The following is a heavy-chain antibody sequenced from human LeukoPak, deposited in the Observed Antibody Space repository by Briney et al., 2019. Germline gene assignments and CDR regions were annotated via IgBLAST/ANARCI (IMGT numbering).Heavy chain of an antibody. CDR1: GFSLSTSAVG. CDR2: IYWDDDK. D-gene: IGHD5-24*01. J-gene: IGHJ4*02. Sequence: SGPTLVNPTQTLTLTCTFSGFSLSTSAVGVAWIRQPPGKALEWLALIYWDDDKRYSPSLKSRLTITKDTSKNQVVLTMTNMDPVDTATYYCARMGGISTWLQLGHWGQGTLVTVSS. CDR3: ARMGGISTWLQLGH. V-gene: IGHV2-5*02.